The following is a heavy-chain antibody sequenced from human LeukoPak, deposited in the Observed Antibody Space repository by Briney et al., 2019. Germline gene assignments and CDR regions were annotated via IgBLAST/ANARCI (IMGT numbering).Heavy chain of an antibody. D-gene: IGHD5-12*01. CDR3: ARQVDIVAQVEFDY. J-gene: IGHJ4*02. Sequence: GASVKVSCKASGGTFSSYAISWVRQAPGQGLEWMGRIIPILGIANYAQKFQGRVTITADKSTSTAYMELSSLRSEDTAVYYCARQVDIVAQVEFDYWGQGTLVTVSS. CDR1: GGTFSSYA. V-gene: IGHV1-69*04. CDR2: IIPILGIA.